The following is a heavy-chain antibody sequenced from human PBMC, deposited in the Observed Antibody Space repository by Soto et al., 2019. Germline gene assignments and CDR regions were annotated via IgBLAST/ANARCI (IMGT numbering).Heavy chain of an antibody. J-gene: IGHJ5*02. D-gene: IGHD6-19*01. CDR2: IGNNDYST. V-gene: IGHV3-23*01. CDR3: AGGTYGSGWDA. CDR1: GFSFSTYA. Sequence: EVQLLESGGGFVQPGGSLRLSCEASGFSFSTYALNWVRQAPGKGLEWVSGIGNNDYSTNYIESVRGRFTISIDNSKKTVYLQMNRLRAEDTAVYFCAGGTYGSGWDAWGQGSLVTVSS.